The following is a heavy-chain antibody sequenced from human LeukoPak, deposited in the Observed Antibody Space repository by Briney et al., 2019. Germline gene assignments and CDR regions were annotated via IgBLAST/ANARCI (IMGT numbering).Heavy chain of an antibody. V-gene: IGHV3-30*01. Sequence: GRSLRLSCAASGFTFSSYAMHWVRQAPGKGLEWVAVISYDGSNRYYADSVKGRFTISRDNSKNTLYLQMNSLRAEDTAVYYCAREPRGGLFDYWGQGTLVTVSS. CDR2: ISYDGSNR. J-gene: IGHJ4*02. D-gene: IGHD3-16*01. CDR3: AREPRGGLFDY. CDR1: GFTFSSYA.